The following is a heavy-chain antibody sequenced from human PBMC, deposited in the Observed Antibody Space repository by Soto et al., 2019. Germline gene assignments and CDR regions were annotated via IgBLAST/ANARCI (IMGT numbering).Heavy chain of an antibody. CDR1: GGSISSGGYY. D-gene: IGHD6-13*01. Sequence: TLSLTCTVSGGSISSGGYYWSWIRQHPGKGLEWIGYIYYSGSTYYNPPLKSRVTISVDTSKNQFSLKLSSVTAADTAVYYCARVSAGIAAAGLFDYWGQGTLVTVSS. CDR2: IYYSGST. CDR3: ARVSAGIAAAGLFDY. J-gene: IGHJ4*02. V-gene: IGHV4-31*03.